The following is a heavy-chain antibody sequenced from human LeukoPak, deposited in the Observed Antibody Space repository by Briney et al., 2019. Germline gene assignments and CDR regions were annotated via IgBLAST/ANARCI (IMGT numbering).Heavy chain of an antibody. Sequence: SETLSLTCSVSGDSISRNHWSWIRQPPGKGLEWIAYIYYSGDTDYNPSLKSRVSISIDTSKNQFSLNLNSVTAADTAVYYCARHRGVSYYDAFDIWGQGTVVTVSS. D-gene: IGHD1-26*01. CDR3: ARHRGVSYYDAFDI. V-gene: IGHV4-59*08. CDR2: IYYSGDT. J-gene: IGHJ3*02. CDR1: GDSISRNH.